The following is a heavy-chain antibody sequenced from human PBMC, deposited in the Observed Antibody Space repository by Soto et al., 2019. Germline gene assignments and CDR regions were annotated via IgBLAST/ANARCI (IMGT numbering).Heavy chain of an antibody. V-gene: IGHV1-46*03. CDR3: ARDPGDGSGSYYNGDPAHIGYYYYYLAV. J-gene: IGHJ6*03. D-gene: IGHD3-10*01. CDR2: INPSGGST. Sequence: QVQLVQSGAEVKKPGASVKVSCKASGYTFTSYYMHWVRQAPGQGLEWMGIINPSGGSTSYAQKFQGRVTMTRDTSTSTVYMELSSLRSEDTAVYYCARDPGDGSGSYYNGDPAHIGYYYYYLAVWGKGTTVTVSS. CDR1: GYTFTSYY.